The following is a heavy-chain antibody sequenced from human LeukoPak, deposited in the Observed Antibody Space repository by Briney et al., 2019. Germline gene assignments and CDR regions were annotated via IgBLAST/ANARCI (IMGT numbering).Heavy chain of an antibody. CDR2: IIPIFGTA. CDR3: ARGGFAYFDSSGYSGEALDI. J-gene: IGHJ3*02. Sequence: SVRVSCKASGYTFTSFDINWVRQAPGQGLEWMGGIIPIFGTANYAQKFQGRVTITTDESTSTAYMELRSLRSDDTAVYYCARGGFAYFDSSGYSGEALDIWGPGTTVTVSS. V-gene: IGHV1-69*05. CDR1: GYTFTSFD. D-gene: IGHD3-22*01.